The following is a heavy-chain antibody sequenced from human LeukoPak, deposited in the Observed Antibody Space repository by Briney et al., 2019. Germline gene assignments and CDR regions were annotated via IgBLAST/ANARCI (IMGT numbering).Heavy chain of an antibody. Sequence: GGSLRLSCAASGFTFSSYGMSGVRQAPGKGLVWVSRIDGDGTTANYAESVKGRFTISRDNANNTLYLQIDSLSAEDTAVYYCYVHHYYYYMDVWGKGTTVTVSS. CDR3: YVHHYYYYMDV. J-gene: IGHJ6*03. V-gene: IGHV3-74*01. CDR2: IDGDGTTA. D-gene: IGHD3-16*01. CDR1: GFTFSSYG.